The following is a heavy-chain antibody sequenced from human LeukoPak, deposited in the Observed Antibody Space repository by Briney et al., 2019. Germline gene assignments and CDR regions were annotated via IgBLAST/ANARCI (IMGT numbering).Heavy chain of an antibody. V-gene: IGHV1-69*13. CDR2: IIPIFGTP. D-gene: IGHD5-24*01. J-gene: IGHJ6*02. Sequence: ASVKVSCKASGGTFTSYAISWVRQAPGQGLEWMGGIIPIFGTPNYEQKFQGRGTITADESTSTAYLELSSMTSEDTAVYYCARVVLGRRWLQTSYYYGMDVWGQGTTVTVSS. CDR3: ARVVLGRRWLQTSYYYGMDV. CDR1: GGTFTSYA.